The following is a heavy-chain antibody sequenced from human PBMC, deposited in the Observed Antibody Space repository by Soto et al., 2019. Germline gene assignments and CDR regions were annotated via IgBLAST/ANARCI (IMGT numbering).Heavy chain of an antibody. CDR1: GFIFSNYV. V-gene: IGHV3-30-3*01. D-gene: IGHD2-21*02. Sequence: QVQLVESGGGVVQPGRSVRLSCAASGFIFSNYVMHWVRQAPGKGLEWVAVISYDGNSKHYADSVKGRFTISRDNSKSTLYVQMNSLRAEDTAVYYCARSYCGDDCALDHWGQGTLVTVSS. CDR3: ARSYCGDDCALDH. CDR2: ISYDGNSK. J-gene: IGHJ4*02.